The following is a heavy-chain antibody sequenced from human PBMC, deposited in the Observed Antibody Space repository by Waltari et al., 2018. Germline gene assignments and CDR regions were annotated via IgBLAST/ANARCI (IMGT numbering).Heavy chain of an antibody. CDR1: GFTFSSYE. D-gene: IGHD6-19*01. Sequence: EVQLVESGGGLVQPGGSLRLSCAASGFTFSSYEMNWVRQAPGKGLEWVSYISSIGSTIYYADSVKGRFTISRDNAKNSLYLQMNSLRAEDTAVYYCARDQWLVDGPDAFDIWGQGTMVTVSS. J-gene: IGHJ3*02. V-gene: IGHV3-48*03. CDR3: ARDQWLVDGPDAFDI. CDR2: ISSIGSTI.